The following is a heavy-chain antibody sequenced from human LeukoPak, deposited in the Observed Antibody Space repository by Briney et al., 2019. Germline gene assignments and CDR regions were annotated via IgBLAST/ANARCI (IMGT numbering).Heavy chain of an antibody. Sequence: PGGSLRLSCAASGFTFSSYGMHWVRQAPGKGLEWVAVIWYDGSNKYYADSVKGRFTISRDNSKNTLYLQMNSLRAEDTAVYYCATAGITGTNWFDPWGQGTLVTVSS. D-gene: IGHD1/OR15-1a*01. CDR3: ATAGITGTNWFDP. CDR2: IWYDGSNK. V-gene: IGHV3-30*02. J-gene: IGHJ5*02. CDR1: GFTFSSYG.